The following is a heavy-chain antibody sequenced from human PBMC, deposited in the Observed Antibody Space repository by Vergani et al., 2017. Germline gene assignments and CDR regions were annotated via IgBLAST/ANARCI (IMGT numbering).Heavy chain of an antibody. D-gene: IGHD3-10*01. CDR1: GGSISSGGYS. Sequence: QLQLQESGSGLVKPSQTLSLTCAVSGGSISSGGYSWSWIRQPPGKGLEWIGEINHSGSTNYNPSLKSRVTISVDTSKNQFSLKLSSVTAADTAVYYCARGALWFGVFFDYWGQGTLVTVSS. V-gene: IGHV4-30-2*01. CDR3: ARGALWFGVFFDY. CDR2: INHSGST. J-gene: IGHJ4*02.